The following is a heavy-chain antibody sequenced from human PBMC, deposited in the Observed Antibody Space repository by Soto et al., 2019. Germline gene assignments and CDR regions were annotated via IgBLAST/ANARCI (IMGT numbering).Heavy chain of an antibody. CDR2: IKQDGSEK. CDR3: ARVVYYYYMDV. V-gene: IGHV3-7*01. CDR1: GFTFSSYW. J-gene: IGHJ6*03. Sequence: GGSLRLSCAASGFTFSSYWMIWVRQAPGKGLEWVANIKQDGSEKYYVDSVKGRFTISRDNAKNSLYLQMNSLRAEDTAVYYCARVVYYYYMDVWGKGTTVTVSS.